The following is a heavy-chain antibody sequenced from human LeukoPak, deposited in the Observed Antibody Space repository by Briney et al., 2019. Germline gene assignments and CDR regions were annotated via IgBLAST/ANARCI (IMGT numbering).Heavy chain of an antibody. D-gene: IGHD4-11*01. V-gene: IGHV1-8*03. Sequence: ASVKVSCKASGYTFTSYDINWVRQATGQGLEWMGWMNPNSGNTGYAQKFQGRVTITRNTSISTAYMELSSRRSEDTAVYYCARGRLTVTGTYYYYYMDVWGKGTTVTVSS. CDR3: ARGRLTVTGTYYYYYMDV. CDR2: MNPNSGNT. J-gene: IGHJ6*03. CDR1: GYTFTSYD.